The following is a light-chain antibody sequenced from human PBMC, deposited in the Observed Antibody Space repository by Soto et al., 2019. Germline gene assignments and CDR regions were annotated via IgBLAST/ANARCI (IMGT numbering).Light chain of an antibody. CDR2: RNN. CDR3: AKWDDSLITNG. CDR1: SSNIGSNY. J-gene: IGLJ1*01. Sequence: QSVLTQPPSASGTPGQRVAISCSGSSSNIGSNYVYWYQHLTGTAPKLLIYRNNQRPSGVPDRFSGSKSGTSASLAISWLRSEVEADYYCAKWDDSLITNGFGTGTNVTVL. V-gene: IGLV1-47*01.